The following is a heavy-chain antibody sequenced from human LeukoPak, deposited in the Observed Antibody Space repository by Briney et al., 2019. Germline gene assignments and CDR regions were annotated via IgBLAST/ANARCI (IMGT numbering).Heavy chain of an antibody. Sequence: GASVKVSCKASGYTFTSYDINWVRQATGQGLEWMGWMNPNSGNTGYAQKFQGRVTITRNTSISTAYMELSSLRSEDTAVYYCARARIDRSSTSCDDAFDIWGQGTMVTVSS. CDR1: GYTFTSYD. J-gene: IGHJ3*02. CDR2: MNPNSGNT. D-gene: IGHD2-2*01. V-gene: IGHV1-8*03. CDR3: ARARIDRSSTSCDDAFDI.